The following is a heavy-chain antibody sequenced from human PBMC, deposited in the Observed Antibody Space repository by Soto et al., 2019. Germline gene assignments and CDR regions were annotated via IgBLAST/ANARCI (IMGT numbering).Heavy chain of an antibody. D-gene: IGHD6-13*01. CDR3: AKQSSSWYAGGPDS. CDR1: GFTFSSYA. J-gene: IGHJ4*02. CDR2: ISGSGGST. Sequence: GGSLRLSCAASGFTFSSYAMSWVRQAPGKGLEWVSAISGSGGSTYYADSVKGRFTISRDNSKYTLFLQMNSLRAEDTAVYYCAKQSSSWYAGGPDSWGQGTLVTVSS. V-gene: IGHV3-23*01.